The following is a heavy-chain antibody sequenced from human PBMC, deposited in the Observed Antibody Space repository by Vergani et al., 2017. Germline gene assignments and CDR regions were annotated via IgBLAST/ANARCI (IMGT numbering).Heavy chain of an antibody. J-gene: IGHJ4*02. V-gene: IGHV5-51*01. CDR3: ASWSPSKRHFDY. CDR1: GYSFTSYW. CDR2: IYPGDSAP. D-gene: IGHD1-1*01. Sequence: EVQLVQSGAEVKKPGESLKISCKGSGYSFTSYWIGWVRQMPGKGLEWMGIIYPGDSAPRYSPSFQGQVTIAADTSISTADLQWSSLKASDTAMYYCASWSPSKRHFDYWGQGTLVTVSS.